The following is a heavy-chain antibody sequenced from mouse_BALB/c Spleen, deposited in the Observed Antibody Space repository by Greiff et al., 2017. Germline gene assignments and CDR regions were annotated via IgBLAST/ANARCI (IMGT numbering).Heavy chain of an antibody. D-gene: IGHD2-4*01. CDR1: GFSLTSYD. Sequence: VKLMESGPGLVAPSQCLSITCTVSGFSLTSYDISWIRQPPGKGLEWLGVIWTGGGTNYNSAFMSRLSISKDNSKCQVFLKMNSLQTDDTAIYYCVRGGSTMITTVFAYWGQGTLVTVSA. CDR3: VRGGSTMITTVFAY. CDR2: IWTGGGT. V-gene: IGHV2-9-2*01. J-gene: IGHJ3*01.